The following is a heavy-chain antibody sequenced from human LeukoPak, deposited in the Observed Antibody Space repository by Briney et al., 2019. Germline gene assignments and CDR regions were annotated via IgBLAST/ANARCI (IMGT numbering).Heavy chain of an antibody. CDR2: ISAYNGNT. Sequence: ASVKVTCKAADYTFTGYGISWVRQAPGQGLEWMGWISAYNGNTNYAQKCQGIVTVTTDTSTSTAYVELRSLRSDDTAVYYCARSSSVTIPGYYFDYWGQGTLVTVSS. J-gene: IGHJ4*02. CDR3: ARSSSVTIPGYYFDY. V-gene: IGHV1-18*01. CDR1: DYTFTGYG. D-gene: IGHD2-21*01.